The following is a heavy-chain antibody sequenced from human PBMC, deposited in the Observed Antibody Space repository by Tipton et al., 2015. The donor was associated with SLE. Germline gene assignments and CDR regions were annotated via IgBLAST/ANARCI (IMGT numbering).Heavy chain of an antibody. CDR3: ARGPHGQPDYYYYGMDV. Sequence: TLSLTCTVSGGSISSQYWSWIRQPPGKGLEWIGNIHSSGSTNYNRSLKSRVTIARDTSKNQFSLKLTSVTAADTAVYYCARGPHGQPDYYYYGMDVWGQGTTVTVSS. CDR1: GGSISSQY. J-gene: IGHJ6*02. V-gene: IGHV4-59*11. D-gene: IGHD4-17*01. CDR2: IHSSGST.